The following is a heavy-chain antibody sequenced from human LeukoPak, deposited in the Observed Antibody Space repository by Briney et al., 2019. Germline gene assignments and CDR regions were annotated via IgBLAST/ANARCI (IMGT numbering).Heavy chain of an antibody. J-gene: IGHJ5*02. CDR1: GFTFRTYW. V-gene: IGHV3-7*03. CDR3: ARGYCSSTSCYKNWFDP. CDR2: IKHDGSEI. Sequence: GSPALSCSCTGFTFRTYWNDLVRQGPGNGLEWVSNIKHDGSEINYMDSVKGRFTISRDNAKNSLYLQMNSLRTEDTAVYYCARGYCSSTSCYKNWFDPWGQGTLVTVSS. D-gene: IGHD2-2*02.